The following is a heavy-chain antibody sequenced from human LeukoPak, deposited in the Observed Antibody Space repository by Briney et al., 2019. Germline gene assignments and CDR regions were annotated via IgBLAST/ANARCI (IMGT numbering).Heavy chain of an antibody. J-gene: IGHJ4*02. CDR2: LYSGGTT. V-gene: IGHV3-53*03. CDR3: ATERLRDGY. D-gene: IGHD4-17*01. CDR1: GITVSSNY. Sequence: GGSLRLSCAASGITVSSNYMSWVRQPPGKGLEWVSVLYSGGTTYYTDSVKGRFTISRDNSKNTVYLQMSSLRAEDTAVYYCATERLRDGYWGQGTLVTVSS.